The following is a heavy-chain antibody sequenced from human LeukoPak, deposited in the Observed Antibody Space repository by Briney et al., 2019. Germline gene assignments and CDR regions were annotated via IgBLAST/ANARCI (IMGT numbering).Heavy chain of an antibody. CDR2: IWYDGSNK. Sequence: GGSLRLSCAASGFTFSSYGMHWVRQAPGKGLEWVAVIWYDGSNKYYADSVKGRFTISRDNSKNTLYLQMNSLRAEDTAVYYCARDSSVQLWLVYYFDYWGQGTLVTVSS. CDR1: GFTFSSYG. V-gene: IGHV3-33*01. J-gene: IGHJ4*02. CDR3: ARDSSVQLWLVYYFDY. D-gene: IGHD5-18*01.